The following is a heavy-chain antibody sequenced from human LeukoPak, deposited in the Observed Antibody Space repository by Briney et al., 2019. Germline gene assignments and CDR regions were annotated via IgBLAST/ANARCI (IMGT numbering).Heavy chain of an antibody. J-gene: IGHJ4*02. CDR1: GYMFTSCW. CDR3: ARLTGSARWLNIDY. CDR2: IYPADSET. V-gene: IGHV5-51*01. D-gene: IGHD5-12*01. Sequence: GESLKISCKGSGYMFTSCWIGWVRQMPGKGLEWMGIIYPADSETRYSLSFQGQVTISADKSITTTYLQWSSLKASDTAMYYCARLTGSARWLNIDYWGKGALVTVSS.